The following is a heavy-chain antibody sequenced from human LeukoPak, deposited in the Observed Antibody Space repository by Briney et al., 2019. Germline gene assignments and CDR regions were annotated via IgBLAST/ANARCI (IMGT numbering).Heavy chain of an antibody. CDR1: GFTFSSYA. V-gene: IGHV3-23*01. D-gene: IGHD3-16*02. CDR3: AKGPQFRGVIHLNWFDP. J-gene: IGHJ5*02. Sequence: PGGSLRLSCAASGFTFSSYAMSWVRQAPGKGLEWVSAISGSGGSTYYADSVKGRFTISRDNSKNTLYLQMNSLRAEDTAVYYCAKGPQFRGVIHLNWFDPWGQGTLVTVSS. CDR2: ISGSGGST.